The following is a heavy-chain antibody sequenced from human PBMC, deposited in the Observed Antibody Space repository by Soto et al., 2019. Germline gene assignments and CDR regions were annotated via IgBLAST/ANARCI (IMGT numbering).Heavy chain of an antibody. CDR3: ARGLGITMIVVANY. D-gene: IGHD3-22*01. V-gene: IGHV3-30-3*01. CDR2: ISYDGSNK. J-gene: IGHJ4*02. CDR1: GFTFSSYA. Sequence: GGSLRLSCAASGFTFSSYAMHWVRQAPGKGLEWVAVISYDGSNKYYADSVKGRFTISRDNSKNTLYLQMNSLRAGDTAVYYCARGLGITMIVVANYWGQGTLVTVSS.